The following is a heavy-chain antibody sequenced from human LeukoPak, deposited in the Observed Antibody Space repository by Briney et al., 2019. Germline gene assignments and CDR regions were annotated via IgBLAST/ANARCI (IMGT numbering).Heavy chain of an antibody. CDR1: GFSFSSFG. CDR2: IGYSGTNT. J-gene: IGHJ4*02. CDR3: ARDLTGKYYIAY. Sequence: GGSLRLSCAASGFSFSSFGMHWVRQAPGEGLEWVAYIGYSGTNTHYAGSVKGRFTISRDNSKNTVHLQMNSLRAADTALYSCARDLTGKYYIAYWGQGTLVTVSS. D-gene: IGHD2-8*02. V-gene: IGHV3-30*02.